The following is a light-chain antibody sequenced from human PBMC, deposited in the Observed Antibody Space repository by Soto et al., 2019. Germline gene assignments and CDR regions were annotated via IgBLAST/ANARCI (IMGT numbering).Light chain of an antibody. CDR2: AAS. J-gene: IGKJ1*01. CDR3: QQSYSTPPT. CDR1: QTISSY. V-gene: IGKV1-39*01. Sequence: DIQVTQSPSSLSASVGAGVTITCRTSQTISSYLNWYQQKPGKAPKLLIFAASSLHSGVPSRFSGSGSGTDFTLTISSLQSEDFATYYCQQSYSTPPTFGQGTKVDIK.